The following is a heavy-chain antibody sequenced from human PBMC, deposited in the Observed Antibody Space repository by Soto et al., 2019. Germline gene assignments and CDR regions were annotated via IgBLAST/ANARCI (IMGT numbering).Heavy chain of an antibody. D-gene: IGHD4-17*01. V-gene: IGHV1-69*01. Sequence: QVQLVQSGAEVKKPGSSVKVSCKASGGTFSSYAISWVRQAPGQGLEWMGGIIPIFGTANHAQKFQGRVTITADESTSTAYMELSSLRSEDTAVYYCARDYYRDDYGDPIYDYWGQGTLVTVSS. CDR1: GGTFSSYA. CDR3: ARDYYRDDYGDPIYDY. CDR2: IIPIFGTA. J-gene: IGHJ4*02.